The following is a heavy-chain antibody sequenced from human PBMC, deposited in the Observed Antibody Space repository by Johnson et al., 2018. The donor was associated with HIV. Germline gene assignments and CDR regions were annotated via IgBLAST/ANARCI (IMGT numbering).Heavy chain of an antibody. CDR2: IRYAGSNK. D-gene: IGHD3-9*01. CDR3: ASYDILTGYYYDALDI. CDR1: GFTFSTYG. V-gene: IGHV3-30*02. Sequence: VQLVESGGGVVQPGGSLRLSCAASGFTFSTYGMHWVRQAPGKGLEWVAFIRYAGSNKYYADSVKGRFTISRDNSKNTLYLQMNSLRAEDTAVYYCASYDILTGYYYDALDIWGQGTMVTVSS. J-gene: IGHJ3*02.